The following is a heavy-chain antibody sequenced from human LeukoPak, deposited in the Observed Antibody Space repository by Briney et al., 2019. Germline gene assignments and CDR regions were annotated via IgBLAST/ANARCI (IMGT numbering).Heavy chain of an antibody. J-gene: IGHJ6*02. D-gene: IGHD3-9*01. CDR1: GYTFTSYG. Sequence: ASVKVSCKASGYTFTSYGISWVRQAPGQGLEWMGWISAYNGNTNYAQKPQGRVTMTTDTSTSTAYMELRSLRSDDTAVYYCARSPPRGDILTGYYGYYYYYGMDVWGQGTTVTVSS. CDR2: ISAYNGNT. CDR3: ARSPPRGDILTGYYGYYYYYGMDV. V-gene: IGHV1-18*01.